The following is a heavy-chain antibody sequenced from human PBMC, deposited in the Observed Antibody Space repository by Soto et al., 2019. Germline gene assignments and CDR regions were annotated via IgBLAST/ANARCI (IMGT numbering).Heavy chain of an antibody. D-gene: IGHD1-26*01. Sequence: GGSLRLSCAASGFTFSSYGMHWVRQAPGKGLEWVAVISYDGSNKYYADSVKGRFTISRDNSKNTLYLQMNSLRAEDTAVYYCAKGSQWKLLLDDPWGQGTLVTVSS. CDR1: GFTFSSYG. CDR3: AKGSQWKLLLDDP. V-gene: IGHV3-30*18. J-gene: IGHJ5*02. CDR2: ISYDGSNK.